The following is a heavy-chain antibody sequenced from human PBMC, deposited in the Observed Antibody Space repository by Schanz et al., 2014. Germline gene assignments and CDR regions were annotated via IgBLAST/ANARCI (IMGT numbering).Heavy chain of an antibody. J-gene: IGHJ4*02. CDR2: IIPILGIG. Sequence: QVQLVQSGGEVKKPGASVKVSCKASGYTFSSYGISWVRQAPGLGLEWMGRIIPILGIGNDAQKFQGRVTITADKSTSTAYMELSSLRSEDTAVYYCARDRDQWDGNYLDYWGQGTLVSVSS. CDR1: GYTFSSYG. CDR3: ARDRDQWDGNYLDY. D-gene: IGHD1-26*01. V-gene: IGHV1-69*04.